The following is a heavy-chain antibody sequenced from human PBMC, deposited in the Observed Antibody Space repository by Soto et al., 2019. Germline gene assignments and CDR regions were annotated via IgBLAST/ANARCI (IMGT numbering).Heavy chain of an antibody. CDR3: ARSPNYYYYGFDV. D-gene: IGHD3-10*01. CDR1: GGSVSSGDYF. J-gene: IGHJ6*02. Sequence: SETLSLTCTDSGGSVSSGDYFWSWLRQSPGKRLEWIAYIYYSGSTNYNPSLKSRATISVDTSKSQVSLTLTSMTAADAALYYCARSPNYYYYGFDVWGQGTAVTVSS. V-gene: IGHV4-61*08. CDR2: IYYSGST.